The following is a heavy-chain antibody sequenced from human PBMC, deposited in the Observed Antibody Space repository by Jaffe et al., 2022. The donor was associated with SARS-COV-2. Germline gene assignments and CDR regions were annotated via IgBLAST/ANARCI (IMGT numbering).Heavy chain of an antibody. CDR2: IYSGGST. CDR3: ARVTIVVVVAATGWFDP. V-gene: IGHV3-53*01. Sequence: EVQLVESGGGLIQPGGSLRLSCAASGFTVSSNYMSWVRQAPGKGLEWVSVIYSGGSTYYADSVKGRFTISRDNSKNTLYLQMNSLRAEDTAVYYCARVTIVVVVAATGWFDPWGQGTLVTVSS. D-gene: IGHD2-15*01. CDR1: GFTVSSNY. J-gene: IGHJ5*02.